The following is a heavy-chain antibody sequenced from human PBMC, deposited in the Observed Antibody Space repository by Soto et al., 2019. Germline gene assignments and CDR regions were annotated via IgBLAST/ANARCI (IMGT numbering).Heavy chain of an antibody. J-gene: IGHJ6*02. Sequence: GESLKISCKGSGYSFTSCWISWVRQMPGKGLEWMGRIDPSDSYTNYSPSFQGHVTISADKSISTAYLQWSSLKASDTAMYYCARHVYDSSGYSNYYYYGMDVWGQGTTVTVSS. CDR2: IDPSDSYT. CDR1: GYSFTSCW. D-gene: IGHD3-22*01. V-gene: IGHV5-10-1*01. CDR3: ARHVYDSSGYSNYYYYGMDV.